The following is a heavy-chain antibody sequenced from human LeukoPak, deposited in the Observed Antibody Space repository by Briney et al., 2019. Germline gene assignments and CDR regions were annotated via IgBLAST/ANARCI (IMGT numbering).Heavy chain of an antibody. D-gene: IGHD6-13*01. CDR2: IYYSGST. CDR1: GGSISSYY. J-gene: IGHJ4*02. Sequence: SETLSLTCTVSGGSISSYYWSWIRQPPGKGLEWIGYIYYSGSTNYNPSLKSRVTISVDTSKNQFSLKLRSVTAADTAVYYCARDTYSSSWYYFDYWGQGTLVTVTS. V-gene: IGHV4-59*01. CDR3: ARDTYSSSWYYFDY.